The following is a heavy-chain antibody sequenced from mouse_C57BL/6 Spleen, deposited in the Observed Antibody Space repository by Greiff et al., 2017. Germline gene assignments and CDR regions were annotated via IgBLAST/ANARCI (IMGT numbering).Heavy chain of an antibody. Sequence: QVQLQQPGAELVRPGSSVKLSCKASGYTFTSYWMAWVKQRPGQGLEWIGNIYPSDSETHYNQKFKDKATLTVDKSSSTAYMQLSSLTSEDSAVYYCARRGGSSYHYWGQGTTLTVSS. D-gene: IGHD1-1*01. CDR1: GYTFTSYW. V-gene: IGHV1-61*01. CDR2: IYPSDSET. CDR3: ARRGGSSYHY. J-gene: IGHJ2*01.